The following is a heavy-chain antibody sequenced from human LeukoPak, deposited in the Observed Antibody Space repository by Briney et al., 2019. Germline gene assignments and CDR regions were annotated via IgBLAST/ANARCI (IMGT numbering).Heavy chain of an antibody. CDR1: DGSISNYY. CDR3: AGGRMSYSSSSEFDP. V-gene: IGHV4-59*01. CDR2: IYTSGSA. J-gene: IGHJ5*02. Sequence: SETLSLTCTVSDGSISNYYWSWIRQPPGKGLEWIGYIYTSGSANYKPSLKSRVTTSVDTSKNQFSLKLSSVTAADTAVYYCAGGRMSYSSSSEFDPWGQGTLVTVSS. D-gene: IGHD6-13*01.